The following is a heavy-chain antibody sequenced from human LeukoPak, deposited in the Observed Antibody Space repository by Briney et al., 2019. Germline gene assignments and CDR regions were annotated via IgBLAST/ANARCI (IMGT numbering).Heavy chain of an antibody. CDR1: GYTFTSYD. CDR3: ARGDWFDP. J-gene: IGHJ5*02. D-gene: IGHD2-21*01. Sequence: APVKPSCTASGYTFTSYDINWVRQAPGQGLEWMGWVSGYNGNTNYAQKFEGRVAMTTDTSSSTAYMELRSLKSDDTAIYYCARGDWFDPWGQATMVADCS. CDR2: VSGYNGNT. V-gene: IGHV1-18*01.